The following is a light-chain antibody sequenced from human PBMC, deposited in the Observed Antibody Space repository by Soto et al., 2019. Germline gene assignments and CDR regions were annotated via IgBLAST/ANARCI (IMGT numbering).Light chain of an antibody. Sequence: QSVLTQPPSVSAAPGQKVTISCSGSSSNIGNHYVSWYQQFPGTAPKLLIYDNDKRPSGIPDRFSGSKSGTSATLGITGLQTGDEADYYCGTWDSSLSAEVVFGGGTQLTVL. J-gene: IGLJ2*01. CDR2: DND. CDR1: SSNIGNHY. CDR3: GTWDSSLSAEVV. V-gene: IGLV1-51*01.